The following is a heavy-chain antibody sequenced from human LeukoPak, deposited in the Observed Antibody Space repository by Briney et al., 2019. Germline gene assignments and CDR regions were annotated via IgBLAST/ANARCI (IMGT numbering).Heavy chain of an antibody. J-gene: IGHJ4*02. Sequence: PSETLSLTCTVSGGSISSGDYYWSWIRQPPGRGLEWIGSIHYSGSTTYNASLKSRVTMSVDPSKNQFSLKLSSVTAADPAVYYCARVDGWRVSYGYEDSWGQGTLVTVSS. CDR2: IHYSGST. CDR1: GGSISSGDYY. D-gene: IGHD5-18*01. CDR3: ARVDGWRVSYGYEDS. V-gene: IGHV4-61*08.